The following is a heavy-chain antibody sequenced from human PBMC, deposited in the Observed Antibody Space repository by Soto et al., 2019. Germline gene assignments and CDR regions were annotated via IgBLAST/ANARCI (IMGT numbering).Heavy chain of an antibody. D-gene: IGHD2-2*01. J-gene: IGHJ5*02. V-gene: IGHV4-4*02. CDR3: ARHRIEGYCISTSCLNWFDP. Sequence: SETLSLTCAVSGGSISSSNWWSWVRQPPGKGLDWIGEIYHSGSTNYNPSLKSRVTISVDTSKNQFSLKLSSVTAADTAVYYCARHRIEGYCISTSCLNWFDPWGRGTLVTVSS. CDR1: GGSISSSNW. CDR2: IYHSGST.